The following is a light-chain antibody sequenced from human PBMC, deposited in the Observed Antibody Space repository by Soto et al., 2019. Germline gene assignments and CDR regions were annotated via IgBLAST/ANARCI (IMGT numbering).Light chain of an antibody. Sequence: QSALTQPASESGSPGQSITISCTGTSSDIGAYNHVSWYQQYPGKAPTLMIYEVTNRPSGVSSRFSGSKSGNTASLTISGLQAEDEGDYYCSSYTTSDTWVFGGGTKLTVL. CDR3: SSYTTSDTWV. J-gene: IGLJ3*02. CDR1: SSDIGAYNH. V-gene: IGLV2-14*01. CDR2: EVT.